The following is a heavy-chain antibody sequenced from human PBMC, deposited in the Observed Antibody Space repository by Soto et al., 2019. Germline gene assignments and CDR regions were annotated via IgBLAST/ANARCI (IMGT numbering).Heavy chain of an antibody. CDR1: GFTFRNYG. D-gene: IGHD2-15*01. CDR2: ISQTDGAK. J-gene: IGHJ4*02. V-gene: IGHV3-23*01. Sequence: EVQLLESGGGLVQRGGSLRLSCAASGFTFRNYGMAWVRQAPGKGLEWVSGISQTDGAKYYADSVTGRFIISRDNYKNALYLQMNDLRPEDTALYYCVKRRAGGGATPFDSWGQGTLLTVSS. CDR3: VKRRAGGGATPFDS.